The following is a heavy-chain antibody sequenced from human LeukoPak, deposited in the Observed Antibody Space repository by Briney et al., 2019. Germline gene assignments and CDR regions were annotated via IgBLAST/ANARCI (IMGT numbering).Heavy chain of an antibody. D-gene: IGHD1-26*01. CDR1: GGSISSGGYY. CDR2: IYYSGST. Sequence: SQTLSLTCTVSGGSISSGGYYWSWIRQHPEKGLEWIGYIYYSGSTYYNPSLKSRVTISVDTSKNQFSLKLSSVTAADTAVYYCAGSGSYFHWFDPWGQGTLVTVSS. V-gene: IGHV4-31*03. J-gene: IGHJ5*02. CDR3: AGSGSYFHWFDP.